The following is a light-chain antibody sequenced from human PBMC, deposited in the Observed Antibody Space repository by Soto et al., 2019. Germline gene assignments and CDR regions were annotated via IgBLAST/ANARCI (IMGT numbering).Light chain of an antibody. CDR2: DAS. J-gene: IGKJ5*01. Sequence: EMVFTQSPATLSFSPGDRATLSCGASADVSSSYVAWYQQKSGLAPRLLIHDASSRATGIPDRFSGSKSGTDFTLTIRRLEPEDAGVYYCQQYGSSPITFGQGTRLEIK. CDR1: ADVSSSY. V-gene: IGKV3D-20*01. CDR3: QQYGSSPIT.